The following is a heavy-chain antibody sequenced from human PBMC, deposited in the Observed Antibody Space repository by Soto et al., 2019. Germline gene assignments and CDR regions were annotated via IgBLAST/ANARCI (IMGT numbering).Heavy chain of an antibody. CDR1: GYSFTSYW. CDR3: GRDVNTVIVFYYYGMDV. V-gene: IGHV5-10-1*01. J-gene: IGHJ6*02. Sequence: PGESLKICCKGSGYSFTSYWISWVRQMPGKGLEWMGRIDPSDSYTNYSPSFQGHVTISADKSISTAYLQWSSLKASDTAMYYSGRDVNTVIVFYYYGMDVWGQGTTVTVSS. CDR2: IDPSDSYT. D-gene: IGHD3-16*02.